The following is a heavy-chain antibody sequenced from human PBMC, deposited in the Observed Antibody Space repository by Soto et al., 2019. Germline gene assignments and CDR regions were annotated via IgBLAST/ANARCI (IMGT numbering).Heavy chain of an antibody. V-gene: IGHV3-23*01. CDR3: AKGSSYDILVVPAARGIYYYYYMDV. J-gene: IGHJ6*03. CDR2: ISGSGGST. CDR1: GFTFSSYA. Sequence: GGSLRLSCAASGFTFSSYAMSWVRQAPGKGLEWVSAISGSGGSTYYADSVKGRFTISRDNSKNTLYLKMNSLRAEDTAVYYCAKGSSYDILVVPAARGIYYYYYMDVWGKGTKVTVSS. D-gene: IGHD2-2*01.